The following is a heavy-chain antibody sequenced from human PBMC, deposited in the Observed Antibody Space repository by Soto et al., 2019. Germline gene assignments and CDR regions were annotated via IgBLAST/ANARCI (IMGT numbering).Heavy chain of an antibody. D-gene: IGHD3-9*01. J-gene: IGHJ4*02. CDR1: GGSIRSYY. CDR2: IYYSGST. Sequence: SETQSLTCTVSGGSIRSYYWSWIRQPPGKGLEWIGYIYYSGSTNYNPSLKSRVTISVDTSKNQFSLKLSSVTAADTAVYYCARHTILTGYYWFDYWGQGTLVTVSS. V-gene: IGHV4-59*08. CDR3: ARHTILTGYYWFDY.